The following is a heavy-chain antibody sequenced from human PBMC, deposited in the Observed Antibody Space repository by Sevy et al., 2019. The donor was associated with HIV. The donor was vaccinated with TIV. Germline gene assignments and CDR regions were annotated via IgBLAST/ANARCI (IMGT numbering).Heavy chain of an antibody. D-gene: IGHD1-26*01. J-gene: IGHJ4*02. Sequence: SETLSLTCTVSDGSITSLYWNWIRQPPGKGLEWIANIYYNGHINYNPSLKSRVTFSLDTSKNQFSLRLSSVTAADTAMYYCAGENAWGRGYSWGQGTLVTVSS. V-gene: IGHV4-59*08. CDR1: DGSITSLY. CDR2: IYYNGHI. CDR3: AGENAWGRGYS.